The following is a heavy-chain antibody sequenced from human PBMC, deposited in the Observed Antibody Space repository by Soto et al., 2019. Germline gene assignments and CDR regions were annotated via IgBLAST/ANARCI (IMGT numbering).Heavy chain of an antibody. D-gene: IGHD2-2*02. CDR3: TIYPRMALEL. Sequence: SETLSLTCTVSGGSVSSTTYYWTWIRQPPGKGLEWIGSIYYSGSTYYNTSLKSRITISVDTSTNQFSLQLRSAAAADTAVSYCTIYPRMALELWGQGRIGTVSS. J-gene: IGHJ3*01. CDR1: GGSVSSTTYY. CDR2: IYYSGST. V-gene: IGHV4-39*01.